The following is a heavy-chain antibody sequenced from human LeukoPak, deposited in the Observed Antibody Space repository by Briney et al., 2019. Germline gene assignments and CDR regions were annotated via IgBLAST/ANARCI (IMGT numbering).Heavy chain of an antibody. J-gene: IGHJ5*02. CDR1: GGSISSYY. V-gene: IGHV4-59*08. CDR2: IYYSGST. CDR3: ARLPVSSSGSYRFRFGP. D-gene: IGHD3-10*01. Sequence: SETLSLTCTVSGGSISSYYWSWIRQPPGKGLEWIGYIYYSGSTNYNPSLKSRVTISVDTSKNQFSLKLSSVTAADTAVYYCARLPVSSSGSYRFRFGPWGQGTLVTVSS.